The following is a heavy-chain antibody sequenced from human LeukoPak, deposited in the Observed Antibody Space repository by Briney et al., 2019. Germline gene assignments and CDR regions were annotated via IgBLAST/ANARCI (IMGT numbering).Heavy chain of an antibody. D-gene: IGHD4-17*01. Sequence: GGSLRLACAASGFTFSTYWMSWVRQAPGKGLEWVANIKQDGSEKYYVDSVKGRFTISRDNAKNSLYLQMNRLRAEDTAMYYCARDSTGFYWGQGTLVTVSS. J-gene: IGHJ4*02. V-gene: IGHV3-7*01. CDR1: GFTFSTYW. CDR3: ARDSTGFY. CDR2: IKQDGSEK.